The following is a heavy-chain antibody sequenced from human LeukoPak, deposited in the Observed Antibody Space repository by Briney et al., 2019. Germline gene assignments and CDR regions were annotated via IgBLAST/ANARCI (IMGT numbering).Heavy chain of an antibody. V-gene: IGHV3-48*03. CDR3: ARPQIVVGYFDY. D-gene: IGHD3-22*01. CDR2: ISSSGSTI. Sequence: GGSLRLSCAASGFTFSSYEMNWVSQALGKGLEWVSYISSSGSTIYYADSVKGRLTISRDNAKNSLYLQMNSLRAEDTAVYYCARPQIVVGYFDYWGQGTLVTVSS. CDR1: GFTFSSYE. J-gene: IGHJ4*02.